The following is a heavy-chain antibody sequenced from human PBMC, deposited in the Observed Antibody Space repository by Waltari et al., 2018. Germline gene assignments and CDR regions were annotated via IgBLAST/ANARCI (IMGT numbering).Heavy chain of an antibody. CDR3: ARGRKDIVVVVAANFFPY. CDR1: GGSFSGYY. CDR2: INHSGST. J-gene: IGHJ4*02. V-gene: IGHV4-34*01. D-gene: IGHD2-15*01. Sequence: QVQLQQWGAGLLTPSETLSLTCAVYGGSFSGYYWSWIRQPPGKGLEWIGEINHSGSTNYNPSLKSRVTISVDTSKNQFSLKLSSVTAADTAVYYCARGRKDIVVVVAANFFPYWGQGTLVTVSS.